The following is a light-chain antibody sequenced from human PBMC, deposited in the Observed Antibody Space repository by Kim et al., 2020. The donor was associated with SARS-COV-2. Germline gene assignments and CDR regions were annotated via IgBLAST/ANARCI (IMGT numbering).Light chain of an antibody. CDR2: VGTGGIVR. J-gene: IGLJ3*02. CDR1: RGYSNYK. Sequence: GTLGRGYSNYKVDWYQQRPGKGRRFVMRVGTGGIVRSKGDGIPDRFSVLGSGLNRDLTIKNIQEEDESDDHCGADHGSGSNFDWVFGGGTKVTVL. CDR3: GADHGSGSNFDWV. V-gene: IGLV9-49*01.